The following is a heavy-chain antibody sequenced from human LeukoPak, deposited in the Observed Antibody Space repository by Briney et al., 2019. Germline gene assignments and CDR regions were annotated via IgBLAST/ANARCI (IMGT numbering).Heavy chain of an antibody. Sequence: GGSLRLSCAASVFTFCNHGMQWVRQAPGEGLEWVALISSDGNGKYYADSVKGRFTISRDNSKNTLYLEMNSRRAEDTSVYYCAERGDCTNGVVYPHYFAYWGQGSLVTVSS. J-gene: IGHJ4*02. D-gene: IGHD2-8*01. V-gene: IGHV3-30*03. CDR3: AERGDCTNGVVYPHYFAY. CDR2: ISSDGNGK. CDR1: VFTFCNHG.